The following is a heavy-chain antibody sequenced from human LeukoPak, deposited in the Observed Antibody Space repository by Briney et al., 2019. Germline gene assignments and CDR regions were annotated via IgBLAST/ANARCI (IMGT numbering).Heavy chain of an antibody. V-gene: IGHV4-61*02. CDR2: IYTSGTT. D-gene: IGHD5-18*01. J-gene: IGHJ2*01. Sequence: PSETLSLTCTVSGGSISSSSYYWSWIRQPAGKGLEWIGRIYTSGTTDYNPSLKSRVTMSVDTSKNQFSLKLSSVTAADTAVYYCARVVDTVPLKWYFDLWGRGTLVTVSS. CDR1: GGSISSSSYY. CDR3: ARVVDTVPLKWYFDL.